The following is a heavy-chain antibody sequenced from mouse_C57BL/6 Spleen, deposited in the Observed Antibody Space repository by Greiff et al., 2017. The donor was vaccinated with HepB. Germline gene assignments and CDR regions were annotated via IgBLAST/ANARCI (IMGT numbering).Heavy chain of an antibody. Sequence: EVKLMESGGGLVKPGGSLKLSCAASGFTFSSYTMSWVRQTPEKRLEWVATISGGGGNTYYPDSVKGRFTISRDNAKNTLYLQMSSLRSEDTALYYCARLELLRYPFAYWGQGTLVTVSA. J-gene: IGHJ3*01. CDR3: ARLELLRYPFAY. V-gene: IGHV5-9*01. CDR1: GFTFSSYT. D-gene: IGHD1-1*01. CDR2: ISGGGGNT.